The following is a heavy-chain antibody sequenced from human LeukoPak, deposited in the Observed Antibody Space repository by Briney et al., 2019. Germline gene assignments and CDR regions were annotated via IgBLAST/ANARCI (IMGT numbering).Heavy chain of an antibody. CDR3: AREIRIAVVDAFDI. V-gene: IGHV3-23*01. CDR1: GFTFSNFA. Sequence: GGSLRLSCAASGFTFSNFAMNWVRQAPGKGLEWVSGISISGGSTYYADSVKGRFTISRDNSKNTLYLQINSLRAEDTAVYYCAREIRIAVVDAFDIWGQGTMVTVSS. CDR2: ISISGGST. J-gene: IGHJ3*02. D-gene: IGHD6-19*01.